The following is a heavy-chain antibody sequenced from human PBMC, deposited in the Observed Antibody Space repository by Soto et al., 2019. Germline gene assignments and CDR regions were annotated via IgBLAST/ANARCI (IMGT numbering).Heavy chain of an antibody. V-gene: IGHV4-31*03. J-gene: IGHJ4*02. CDR1: GGSISSGGYY. CDR2: IYYSGST. Sequence: SETLSLTCTVSGGSISSGGYYWSWIRQHPGKGLEWIGYIYYSGSTYYNPSLKSRVTISVDTSKNQFSLKLSSVTAADTAVYYCARFSTLIRDFDYWGQGTLVTVSS. CDR3: ARFSTLIRDFDY. D-gene: IGHD2-2*01.